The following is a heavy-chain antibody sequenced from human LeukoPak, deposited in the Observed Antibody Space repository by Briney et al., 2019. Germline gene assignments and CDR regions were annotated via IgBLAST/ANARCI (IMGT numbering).Heavy chain of an antibody. CDR2: IYSSGFT. J-gene: IGHJ4*02. CDR3: ARVHIVTGTYFDP. D-gene: IGHD1/OR15-1a*01. CDR1: GDAIGDYY. Sequence: SETLSLTCNVSGDAIGDYYWSWLRQPAGQRLEWIGRIYSSGFTEYNLSHDNRVTMSIDTSKHDFSLKLNSVTAADTAIYYCARVHIVTGTYFDPWGQGLLVTVSS. V-gene: IGHV4-4*07.